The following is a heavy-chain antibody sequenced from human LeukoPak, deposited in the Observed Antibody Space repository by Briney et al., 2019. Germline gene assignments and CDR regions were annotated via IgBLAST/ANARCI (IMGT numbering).Heavy chain of an antibody. CDR2: ISYYGSNK. CDR3: AAKGAYSSGWYYYYYGMDV. J-gene: IGHJ6*04. CDR1: GFTFSSYA. D-gene: IGHD6-19*01. V-gene: IGHV3-30*04. Sequence: GISLRLSCAASGFTFSSYAMHWLRQAPGRGLEWVAVISYYGSNKYYADSVKGRFTISRDNSKNTLYMQIKSMRGEETAVYYCAAKGAYSSGWYYYYYGMDVWGKGTTVTVSS.